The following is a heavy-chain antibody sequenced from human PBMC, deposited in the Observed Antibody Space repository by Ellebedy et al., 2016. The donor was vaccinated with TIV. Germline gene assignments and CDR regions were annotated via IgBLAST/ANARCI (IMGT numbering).Heavy chain of an antibody. Sequence: AASVKVSCKVSGYTLTELSMHWVRQAPGKGLEWMGGFDPEDGETIYAQKFQGRVTMTEDTSTDTAYMELSSLRSEDTAVYYCATESLRSKNEAFDIWGQGTMVTVSS. CDR1: GYTLTELS. V-gene: IGHV1-24*01. CDR2: FDPEDGET. CDR3: ATESLRSKNEAFDI. D-gene: IGHD4-17*01. J-gene: IGHJ3*02.